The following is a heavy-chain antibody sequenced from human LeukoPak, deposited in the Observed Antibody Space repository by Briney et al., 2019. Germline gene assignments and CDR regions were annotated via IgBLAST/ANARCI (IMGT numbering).Heavy chain of an antibody. CDR3: ARGIFYGGRNQYIWLDL. V-gene: IGHV4-34*01. D-gene: IGHD4-23*01. Sequence: SETLSLTCAVYGGPFRGFFWSWIRQAPGKGLEWIGEVSHSGSSNYNPSLKSRINISLDTSKSQFSLRLASVTAADTAVYYCARGIFYGGRNQYIWLDLWGQGTLVTVSS. CDR2: VSHSGSS. J-gene: IGHJ5*02. CDR1: GGPFRGFF.